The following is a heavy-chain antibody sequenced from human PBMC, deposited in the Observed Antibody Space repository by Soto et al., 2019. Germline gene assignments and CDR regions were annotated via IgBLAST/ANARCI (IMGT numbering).Heavy chain of an antibody. J-gene: IGHJ5*02. V-gene: IGHV3-30-3*01. Sequence: PGXSLRLSCTASGFTFSSYAMHWVLQAPGKGLEWLAVISYDGSNKYYADSVKGRFTISRDNSKNTLYLQMNSLRAQDTAVYYCARDGFDRMLTNWFDPWGQGTLVTVSS. D-gene: IGHD3-10*01. CDR3: ARDGFDRMLTNWFDP. CDR1: GFTFSSYA. CDR2: ISYDGSNK.